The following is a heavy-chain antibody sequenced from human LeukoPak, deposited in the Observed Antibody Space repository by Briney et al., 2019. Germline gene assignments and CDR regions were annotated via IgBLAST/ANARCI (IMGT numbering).Heavy chain of an antibody. D-gene: IGHD6-19*01. CDR1: GFTVSSNY. V-gene: IGHV3-23*01. J-gene: IGHJ4*02. Sequence: GGSLRLSCAASGFTVSSNYMSWVRQAPGKGLEWVSAISGSGGSTYYADSVKGRFTISRDNSKNTLYLQMNSLRAEDTAVYYCANFGSGWYSDYWGQGTLVTVSS. CDR2: ISGSGGST. CDR3: ANFGSGWYSDY.